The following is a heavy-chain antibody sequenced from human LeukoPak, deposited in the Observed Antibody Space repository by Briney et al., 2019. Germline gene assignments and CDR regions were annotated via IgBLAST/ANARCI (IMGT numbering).Heavy chain of an antibody. CDR1: GGTFSSYA. D-gene: IGHD3-16*01. Sequence: SVKVSCKASGGTFSSYAISWVRQAPGQGLEWMGGVIPIFGTANYAQKFQGRVTITADKSTSTAYMELSSLRSEDTAVYYCASDLADAFDIWGQGTMVTVSS. V-gene: IGHV1-69*06. CDR3: ASDLADAFDI. CDR2: VIPIFGTA. J-gene: IGHJ3*02.